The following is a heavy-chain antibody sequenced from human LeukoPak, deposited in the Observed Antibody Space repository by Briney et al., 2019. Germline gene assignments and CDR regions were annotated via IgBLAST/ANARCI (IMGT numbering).Heavy chain of an antibody. CDR3: ARGPPYSSSWGGYYFDY. J-gene: IGHJ4*02. Sequence: PSETLSLTCTVSGGSISSYYWGWIRQPPGKGLEWIGYIYYSGSTNYNPSLKSRVTISVDTSKNQFSLKLSSVTAADTAVYYCARGPPYSSSWGGYYFDYWGQGTLVTVSS. D-gene: IGHD6-13*01. CDR1: GGSISSYY. CDR2: IYYSGST. V-gene: IGHV4-59*01.